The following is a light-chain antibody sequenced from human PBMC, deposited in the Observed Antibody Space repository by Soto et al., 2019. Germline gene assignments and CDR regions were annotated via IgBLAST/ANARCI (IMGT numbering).Light chain of an antibody. CDR1: QLFSSY. CDR2: GVS. Sequence: EIVMMQSPATLSVSPGESVTLSCRASQLFSSYLAWYQHKPGQAPRLLIYGVSTRDTGVPDRFSGSASGTEFTLTISSLQSEDFAVYYCQQYNNWPRTFGQGTRLEIK. J-gene: IGKJ5*01. CDR3: QQYNNWPRT. V-gene: IGKV3-15*01.